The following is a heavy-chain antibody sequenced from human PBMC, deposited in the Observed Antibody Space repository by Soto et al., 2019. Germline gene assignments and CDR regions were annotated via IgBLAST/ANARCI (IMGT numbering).Heavy chain of an antibody. CDR3: ARELQGIYYFDS. J-gene: IGHJ4*02. V-gene: IGHV1-3*01. D-gene: IGHD2-15*01. Sequence: ASVKVSCKASGYTFISYAIHWVRQAPGQRLEWMGWINAGNGNTKYSQKFQGRVTITRDTSASTAYMELTSLRSEDTAVYYCARELQGIYYFDSWGQGTLVTVS. CDR1: GYTFISYA. CDR2: INAGNGNT.